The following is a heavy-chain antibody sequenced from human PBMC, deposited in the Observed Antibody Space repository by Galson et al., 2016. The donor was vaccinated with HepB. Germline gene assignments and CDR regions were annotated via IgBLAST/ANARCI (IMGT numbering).Heavy chain of an antibody. Sequence: SLRLSCAASGFIFSSYAMSWVRQAPGKGLEWVSSSGSGGPTYYADSVKGRFTISRDNSKNTLFLQMHSLRADDTAVYYCAKSVLEYDILTGYYRRGADYWGQGTLVTVSS. CDR2: SGSGGPT. J-gene: IGHJ4*02. CDR1: GFIFSSYA. CDR3: AKSVLEYDILTGYYRRGADY. D-gene: IGHD3-9*01. V-gene: IGHV3-23*01.